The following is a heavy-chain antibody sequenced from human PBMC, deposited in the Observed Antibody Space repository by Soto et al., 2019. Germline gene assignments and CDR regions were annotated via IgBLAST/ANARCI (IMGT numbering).Heavy chain of an antibody. CDR3: ARGFSAGKGSPPDY. D-gene: IGHD3-10*01. V-gene: IGHV3-23*01. J-gene: IGHJ4*02. CDR1: GFTFSNYA. Sequence: GGSLRLSCAASGFTFSNYAMTWVRQAPGKWLEWVSGLNGSGGSTSSADSVKGRFAISRDNSKNTLYLQMNSLRDGDTAVYYCARGFSAGKGSPPDYWGQGXLVTVYS. CDR2: LNGSGGST.